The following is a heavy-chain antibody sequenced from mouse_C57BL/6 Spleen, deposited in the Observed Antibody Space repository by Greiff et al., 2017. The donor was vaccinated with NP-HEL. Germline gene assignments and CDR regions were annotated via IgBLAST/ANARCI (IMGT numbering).Heavy chain of an antibody. CDR1: GYAFSSYW. D-gene: IGHD2-3*01. V-gene: IGHV1-80*01. J-gene: IGHJ3*01. CDR3: ARGGDGTWFAY. Sequence: VMLQQSGAELVKPGASVKISCKASGYAFSSYWMNWVKQRPGKGLEWIGQIYPGDGDTNYNGKFKGKATLTADKSSSTAYMQLSSLTSEDSAVYFCARGGDGTWFAYWGQGTLVTVSA. CDR2: IYPGDGDT.